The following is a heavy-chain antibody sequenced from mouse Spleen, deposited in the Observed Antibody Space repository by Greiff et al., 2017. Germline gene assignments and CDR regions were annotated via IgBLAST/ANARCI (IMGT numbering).Heavy chain of an antibody. D-gene: IGHD3-1*01. Sequence: VQLQQSGTVLARPGASVKMSCKASGYTFTSYWMHWVKQRPGQGLEWIGAIYPGNSDTSYNQKFKGKAKLTAVTSTSTAYMELSSLTNEDSAVYYCTRELGLPHFDYWGQGTTLTVSS. J-gene: IGHJ2*01. V-gene: IGHV1-5*01. CDR3: TRELGLPHFDY. CDR1: GYTFTSYW. CDR2: IYPGNSDT.